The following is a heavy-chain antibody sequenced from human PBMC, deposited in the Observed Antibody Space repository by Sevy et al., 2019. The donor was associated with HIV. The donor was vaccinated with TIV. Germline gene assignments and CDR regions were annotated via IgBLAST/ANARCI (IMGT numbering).Heavy chain of an antibody. Sequence: SKTLSLTCTVSGGSVSSGSYYWSWIRQPPGKGLECIGYMYYTGSTKYNPSLMSRVTISVDTSKNQFSLKLNSVTAADTALYYCARLGGLMDYGMDVWGQGTTVTVSS. D-gene: IGHD1-26*01. J-gene: IGHJ6*02. CDR2: MYYTGST. V-gene: IGHV4-61*01. CDR3: ARLGGLMDYGMDV. CDR1: GGSVSSGSYY.